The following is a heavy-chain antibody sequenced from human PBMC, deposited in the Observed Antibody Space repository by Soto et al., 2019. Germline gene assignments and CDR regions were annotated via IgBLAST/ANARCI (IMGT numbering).Heavy chain of an antibody. J-gene: IGHJ5*02. Sequence: PSETLSLTCSVSGGSISSSSYYWCWIRQPPGKGLEWIGSIYYSGSTYYNPSLKSRVTISVDTSKNQFSLKLSSVTAADTAVYYCARWGSSSWYRQNWFGPWGQGTLVTVSS. CDR1: GGSISSSSYY. CDR2: IYYSGST. V-gene: IGHV4-39*01. CDR3: ARWGSSSWYRQNWFGP. D-gene: IGHD6-13*01.